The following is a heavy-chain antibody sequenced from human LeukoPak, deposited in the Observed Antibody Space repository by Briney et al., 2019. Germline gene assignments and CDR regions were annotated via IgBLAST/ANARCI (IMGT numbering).Heavy chain of an antibody. D-gene: IGHD1-14*01. J-gene: IGHJ4*02. CDR2: ISYDGSNK. V-gene: IGHV3-30-3*01. CDR3: ARVLATASITPLDY. CDR1: GVTFSSYA. Sequence: GRSLRLSCAASGVTFSSYAMDWGRQAPGGGVEWVAVISYDGSNKYYALSVKGRFTIYRDNSKNTLYLQMNSLRAEDTAAYYCARVLATASITPLDYWGQGTLVTVSS.